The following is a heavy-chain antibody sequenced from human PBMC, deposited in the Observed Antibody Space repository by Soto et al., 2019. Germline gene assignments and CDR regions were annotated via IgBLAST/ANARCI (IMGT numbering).Heavy chain of an antibody. Sequence: QVQLQQWGAGLLKPSETLSLTCAVYGGSFSGYYWSWIRQPPGKGLEWIGEINHSGSTNYNPSLKSRVTISVDTSKNQFSLKLSSVTAADTAVYYCARGRRGRMITFGGVIPWGQGTLVTVSS. J-gene: IGHJ5*02. V-gene: IGHV4-34*01. CDR1: GGSFSGYY. CDR3: ARGRRGRMITFGGVIP. D-gene: IGHD3-16*01. CDR2: INHSGST.